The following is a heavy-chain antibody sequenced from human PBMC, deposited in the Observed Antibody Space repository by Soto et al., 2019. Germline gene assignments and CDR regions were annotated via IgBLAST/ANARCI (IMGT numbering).Heavy chain of an antibody. J-gene: IGHJ6*02. V-gene: IGHV3-48*01. CDR2: ISSSSSTI. CDR1: GFTFSSYS. CDR3: ARRGIAAAGTAYYYYGMDV. D-gene: IGHD6-13*01. Sequence: PGGSLRLSCAASGFTFSSYSMNWVRQAPGKGLEWVPYISSSSSTIYYADSVKGRFTISRDNAKNSLYLQMNSLRAEDTAVYYCARRGIAAAGTAYYYYGMDVCGQGTTVTVSS.